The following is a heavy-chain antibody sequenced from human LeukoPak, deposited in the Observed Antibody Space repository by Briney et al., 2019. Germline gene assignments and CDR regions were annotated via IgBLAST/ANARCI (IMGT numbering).Heavy chain of an antibody. D-gene: IGHD3-22*01. CDR1: GGSISSGDYY. CDR2: MYYSGST. Sequence: SQTLSLTCTVSGGSISSGDYYWSWIRQPPGKGLEWIAYMYYSGSTYYNPSLKSRVTMSADTSKNQLSLKLSSATAADTAVYYCARPYYYDSRIDPWGQGILVTVSS. V-gene: IGHV4-30-4*01. J-gene: IGHJ5*02. CDR3: ARPYYYDSRIDP.